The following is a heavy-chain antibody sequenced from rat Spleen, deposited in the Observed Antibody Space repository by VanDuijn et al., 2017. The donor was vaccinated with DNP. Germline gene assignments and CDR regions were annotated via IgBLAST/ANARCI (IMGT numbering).Heavy chain of an antibody. CDR1: GFTFSDFY. CDR3: ARRYYGSYFDY. D-gene: IGHD1-6*01. V-gene: IGHV5-22*01. Sequence: EVQLVESGGGLVQPGRSLKLSCAASGFTFSDFYMAWVRQAPTKGLEWVASIIYDGTTTYYRDSVKGRFTISRDNAKSTLYLQMNSLRSEDMATYYCARRYYGSYFDYWGQGVMVTVSS. J-gene: IGHJ2*01. CDR2: IIYDGTTT.